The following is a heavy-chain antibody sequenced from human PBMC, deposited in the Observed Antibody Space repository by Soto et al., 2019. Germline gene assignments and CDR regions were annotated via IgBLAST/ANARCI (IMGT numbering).Heavy chain of an antibody. Sequence: PGGSVGLSCAASGFTFSSYAMHWVRQAPGKGLEWVAVISYDGSNKYYADSVKGRFTISRDNSKNTLYLQMNSLRAEDTAVYYCASDDYGDYPRYYYGMDVWGQGTTVTVSS. CDR1: GFTFSSYA. D-gene: IGHD4-17*01. V-gene: IGHV3-30-3*01. CDR3: ASDDYGDYPRYYYGMDV. CDR2: ISYDGSNK. J-gene: IGHJ6*02.